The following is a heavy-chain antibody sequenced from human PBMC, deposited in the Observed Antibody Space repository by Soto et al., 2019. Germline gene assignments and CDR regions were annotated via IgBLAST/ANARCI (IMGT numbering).Heavy chain of an antibody. V-gene: IGHV3-23*01. D-gene: IGHD3-3*01. CDR2: ISASGGST. CDR1: GFIFNSYA. J-gene: IGHJ6*02. CDR3: AKDLSPITIFGVGKYNHYYGMDV. Sequence: PGGSLRLSCAASGFIFNSYAMSWVRQAPGRGLEWVSAISASGGSTYYADSVKGRFTISRDNSKNTLYLQMNSLRAEATAVYYCAKDLSPITIFGVGKYNHYYGMDVWGQGTTVTVSS.